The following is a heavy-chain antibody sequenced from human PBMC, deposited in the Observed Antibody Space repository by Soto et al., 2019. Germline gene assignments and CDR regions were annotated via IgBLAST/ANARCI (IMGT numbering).Heavy chain of an antibody. CDR3: ARDGGRHCGGIDY. D-gene: IGHD1-26*01. V-gene: IGHV1-69*01. CDR2: IIPIFGTA. CDR1: GGTFSSYS. J-gene: IGHJ4*02. Sequence: QVQLVQSGAEVKKPGSSVKVSCKASGGTFSSYSINWVRQAPGPGLEWMGEIIPIFGTANYAQKFQGRVTITADESTSTAYVELSSLRSEDTAVYYCARDGGRHCGGIDYWGQGTLVTVSS.